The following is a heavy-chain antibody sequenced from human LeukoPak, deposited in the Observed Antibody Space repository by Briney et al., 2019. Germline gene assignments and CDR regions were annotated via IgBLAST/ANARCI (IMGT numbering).Heavy chain of an antibody. D-gene: IGHD3-10*01. CDR1: GFIFSDHY. CDR2: ISGGSSDT. J-gene: IGHJ4*02. V-gene: IGHV3-11*06. CDR3: ARDYSASGSLDF. Sequence: PGGSLRLSCAASGFIFSDHYMTWIRQAPGKGLEWVSYISGGSSDTNYADSVKGRFTISRDDAKNSLYLQMNSLRVEDTAVYYCARDYSASGSLDFWGQGTLVTVSS.